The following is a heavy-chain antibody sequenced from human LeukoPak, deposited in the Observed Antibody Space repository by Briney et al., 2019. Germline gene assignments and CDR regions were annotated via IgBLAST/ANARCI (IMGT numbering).Heavy chain of an antibody. J-gene: IGHJ3*02. Sequence: WASVKVSCKASGYTFTSYYMHWVRQAPGQGLEWMGIINPGGGSTSYAQKFQGRVTMTRDTSTSTVYMELSSLRSEDTAVYYCASPSLYCGGDCYYAFDIWGQGTMVTVSS. V-gene: IGHV1-46*01. D-gene: IGHD2-21*02. CDR3: ASPSLYCGGDCYYAFDI. CDR1: GYTFTSYY. CDR2: INPGGGST.